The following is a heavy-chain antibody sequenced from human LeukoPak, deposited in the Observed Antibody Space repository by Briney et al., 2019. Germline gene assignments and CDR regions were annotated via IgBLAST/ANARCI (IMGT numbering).Heavy chain of an antibody. D-gene: IGHD3-22*01. V-gene: IGHV3-21*01. J-gene: IGHJ4*02. CDR1: GFTFSSYS. CDR3: ARVSYYYDRTPGCDY. CDR2: ISSSSSYI. Sequence: GGSLRLSCAASGFTFSSYSMNWVRQAPGKGLEWVSSISSSSSYIYYADSVKGRFTISRDNAKNSLYLEMNSLRAEDTAVYYCARVSYYYDRTPGCDYWGQGTLVTVSS.